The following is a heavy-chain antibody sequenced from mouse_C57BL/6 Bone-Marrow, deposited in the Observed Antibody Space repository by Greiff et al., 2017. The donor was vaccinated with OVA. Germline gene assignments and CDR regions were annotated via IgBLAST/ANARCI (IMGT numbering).Heavy chain of an antibody. J-gene: IGHJ2*01. CDR3: AREGGTTVVAKGYYFDY. D-gene: IGHD1-1*01. Sequence: EVQLVESGGGLVKPGGSLKLSCAASGFTFSSYAMSWVRQTPEKRLEWVATISDGGSYTYYPDNVKGRFTISRDNAQNNLYLQMSHLKSEDTAMYYCAREGGTTVVAKGYYFDYWGRGTTLTVSS. CDR2: ISDGGSYT. V-gene: IGHV5-4*01. CDR1: GFTFSSYA.